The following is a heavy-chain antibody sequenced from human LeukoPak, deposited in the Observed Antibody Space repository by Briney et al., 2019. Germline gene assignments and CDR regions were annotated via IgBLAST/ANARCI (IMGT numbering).Heavy chain of an antibody. Sequence: GASVKVSCKASGYTFTGYYMHWVRQAPGQGLEWIGWINPNSGGTNYAQKFQGRVTMTRDTSISTAYMELSRLRSDDTAVYYCARRTRRSGYYDSPEGDYWGQGTLVTVSS. V-gene: IGHV1-2*02. CDR3: ARRTRRSGYYDSPEGDY. CDR2: INPNSGGT. J-gene: IGHJ4*02. D-gene: IGHD3-22*01. CDR1: GYTFTGYY.